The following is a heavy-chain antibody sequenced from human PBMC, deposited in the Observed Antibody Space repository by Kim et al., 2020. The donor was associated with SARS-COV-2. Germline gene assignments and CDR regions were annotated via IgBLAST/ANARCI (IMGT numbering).Heavy chain of an antibody. CDR3: ASLGYSSSWNDY. J-gene: IGHJ4*02. V-gene: IGHV4-39*01. CDR2: IYYSGST. Sequence: SETLSLTCTVSGGSINSSSYYWGWIRQPPGKGLEWIGSIYYSGSTYYNPSLKSRVPISVDTSKNQFSLKLSSVTAADTAGYYCASLGYSSSWNDYWAQGT. CDR1: GGSINSSSYY. D-gene: IGHD6-13*01.